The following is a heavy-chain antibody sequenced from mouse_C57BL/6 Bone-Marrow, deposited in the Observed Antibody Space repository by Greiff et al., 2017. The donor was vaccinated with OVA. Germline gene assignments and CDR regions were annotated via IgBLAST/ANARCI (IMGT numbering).Heavy chain of an antibody. V-gene: IGHV1-52*01. CDR2: IDPSDSET. D-gene: IGHD2-4*01. Sequence: QVQLQQPGAELVRPGSSVKLSCKASGYTFTSYWMHWVKQRPIQGLEWIGNIDPSDSETHYNQKFKDKATLTVDKSSSTAYMQLSSLTSEDSAVYDGARDYDFDGYAMDYWGQGTSVTVSS. J-gene: IGHJ4*01. CDR1: GYTFTSYW. CDR3: ARDYDFDGYAMDY.